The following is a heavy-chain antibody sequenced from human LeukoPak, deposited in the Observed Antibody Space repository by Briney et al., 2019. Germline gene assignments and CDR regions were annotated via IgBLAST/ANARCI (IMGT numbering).Heavy chain of an antibody. J-gene: IGHJ4*02. CDR3: ARVMAGVVDY. CDR2: IFTSGST. V-gene: IGHV4-61*02. D-gene: IGHD3-10*01. Sequence: SETLSLTCTVPGGSISSGSYYWSWIRQPAGKGLEWIGRIFTSGSTNYNPSLKSRVTISVDTSKNQFSLKLSSVTAADTAVYYCARVMAGVVDYWGQGTLVTVSS. CDR1: GGSISSGSYY.